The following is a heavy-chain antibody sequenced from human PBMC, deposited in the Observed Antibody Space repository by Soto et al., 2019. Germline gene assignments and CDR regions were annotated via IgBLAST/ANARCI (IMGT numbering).Heavy chain of an antibody. V-gene: IGHV3-30*18. CDR1: GFTFSSYG. J-gene: IGHJ4*02. D-gene: IGHD3-10*01. CDR2: IIYDGSTK. CDR3: AKDRMGAGVRGYFDY. Sequence: QVQLVESGGGVVQPGRSLRLSCAASGFTFSSYGMHWVRQAPGKGLEWLAVIIYDGSTKYYADSVKGRFTISRDNSKSTLYPQMNSLRAEDTAVYYCAKDRMGAGVRGYFDYWGQGTLVTVSS.